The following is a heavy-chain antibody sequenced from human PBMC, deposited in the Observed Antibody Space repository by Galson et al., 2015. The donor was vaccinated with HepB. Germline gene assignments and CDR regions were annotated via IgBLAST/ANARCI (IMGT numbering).Heavy chain of an antibody. D-gene: IGHD7-27*01. CDR2: INPHSGGT. J-gene: IGHJ4*02. Sequence: SVKVSCKASGHTFTGYHMHWVRQAPGQGPEWMGWINPHSGGTKYSQNFQGRVTMSRDTSINTAYMELSRLRADDTAVYYRSTGNWGVLEYWGQGTLVTVSS. V-gene: IGHV1-2*02. CDR1: GHTFTGYH. CDR3: STGNWGVLEY.